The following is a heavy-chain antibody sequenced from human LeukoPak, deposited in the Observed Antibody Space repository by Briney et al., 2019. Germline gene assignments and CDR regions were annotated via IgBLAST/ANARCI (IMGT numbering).Heavy chain of an antibody. V-gene: IGHV3-13*01. CDR2: IGTAGDT. CDR1: GFTLNRYD. D-gene: IGHD2-21*01. J-gene: IGHJ3*02. CDR3: ARGFAHAFDI. Sequence: GGSLRLSCAASGFTLNRYDIHWVRQGTGKNLEWVSTIGTAGDTYYPGSVKGRFTISRENAKNSLNLQMNSLRAGDTAVYYCARGFAHAFDIWGQGTMVTVSS.